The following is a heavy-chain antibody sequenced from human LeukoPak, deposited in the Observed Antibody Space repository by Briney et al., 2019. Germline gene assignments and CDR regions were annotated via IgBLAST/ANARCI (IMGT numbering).Heavy chain of an antibody. J-gene: IGHJ4*02. D-gene: IGHD6-13*01. CDR1: GGSISSSSYY. Sequence: SETLSLTCTVSGGSISSSSYYWGWIRQPPGKGLEWIGSIYYSGSTYYNPSLKSRVTISVDTSKNQFSLKLSSVTAADTAVYYCARAGISIAAAGDYFDYWGQGTLVTVSS. V-gene: IGHV4-39*07. CDR2: IYYSGST. CDR3: ARAGISIAAAGDYFDY.